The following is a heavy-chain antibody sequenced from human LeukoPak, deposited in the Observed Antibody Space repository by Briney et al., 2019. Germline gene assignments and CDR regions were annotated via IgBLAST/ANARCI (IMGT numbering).Heavy chain of an antibody. J-gene: IGHJ3*02. CDR2: IYYSGST. CDR3: ERQSELVDAFDI. D-gene: IGHD1-14*01. V-gene: IGHV4-59*08. Sequence: SETLSLTRTVTGDSISSYYWSWIRQPPGKGLEWIGYIYYSGSTNYSPSLKSRVTISVDTSKNQFSLKLSSVTAADTAVYYCERQSELVDAFDIWGQGTMVTVSS. CDR1: GDSISSYY.